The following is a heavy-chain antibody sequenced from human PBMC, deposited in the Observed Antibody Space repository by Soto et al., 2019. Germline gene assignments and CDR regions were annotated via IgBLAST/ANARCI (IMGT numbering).Heavy chain of an antibody. CDR3: ARASLTFFAFVPHFDK. D-gene: IGHD3-3*01. J-gene: IGHJ4*02. CDR2: TFYRSKWYN. CDR1: GDSVSSNRAA. Sequence: SETLSLPCDISGDSVSSNRAAWNWIRQSPSRGLEWLGRTFYRSKWYNDYALSVKSRITINPDTSKNQFSLQLNSVTPEDTAVYYCARASLTFFAFVPHFDKWEQGNMLTV. V-gene: IGHV6-1*01.